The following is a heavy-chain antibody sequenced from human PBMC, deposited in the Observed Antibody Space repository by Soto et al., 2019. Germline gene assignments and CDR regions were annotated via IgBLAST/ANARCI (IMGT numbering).Heavy chain of an antibody. CDR3: ARGRSAMVQPTIDY. CDR2: IYYSGST. J-gene: IGHJ4*02. D-gene: IGHD5-18*01. V-gene: IGHV4-61*01. Sequence: QVQLQESGPGLVKPSETLSLTCTVSGGSVSSGSYYWSWIRQPPGKGLEWIGYIYYSGSTNYNPSLKSRVTISVDTSKNQFSLKLSSVTAADTAVYYCARGRSAMVQPTIDYWGQGTLVTVSS. CDR1: GGSVSSGSYY.